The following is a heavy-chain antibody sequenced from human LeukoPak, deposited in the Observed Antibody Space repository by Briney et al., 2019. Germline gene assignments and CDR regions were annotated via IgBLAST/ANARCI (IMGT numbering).Heavy chain of an antibody. J-gene: IGHJ4*02. Sequence: SETLSLTCTVSGGSISRSSYYWGWIRQPPGKGLEWIGSIYYSGTTYCNSSLKSRVTISVDTSKNQFSLKLSSVTAADTAIYYCARDSYESSGRPSQYWGQGTLVTVSS. CDR3: ARDSYESSGRPSQY. CDR1: GGSISRSSYY. D-gene: IGHD3-22*01. CDR2: IYYSGTT. V-gene: IGHV4-39*02.